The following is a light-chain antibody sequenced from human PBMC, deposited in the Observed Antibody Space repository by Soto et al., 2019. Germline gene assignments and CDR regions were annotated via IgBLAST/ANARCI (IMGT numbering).Light chain of an antibody. Sequence: DIQMTQSPSSLSASLGDRVTITCRASQRISSYLNWYQQKKGKATQLIIYAAYSLQSGVTSRLSGSGSGTDFNLKISSLQPEDFASYYCQQSYSTLITFGQGTRLEIK. CDR3: QQSYSTLIT. CDR1: QRISSY. J-gene: IGKJ5*01. CDR2: AAY. V-gene: IGKV1-39*01.